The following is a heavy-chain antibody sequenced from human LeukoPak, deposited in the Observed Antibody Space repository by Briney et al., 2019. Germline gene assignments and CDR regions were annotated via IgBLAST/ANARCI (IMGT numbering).Heavy chain of an antibody. CDR3: ARTAPGYCSSTSCSNAFDI. Sequence: SETLSLTCTVSGGSISSGSYYWSWIRQPAGRGLGWIGRIYTSGSTNYNPSLKSRVTISVDTSKSQFSLKLSSVTAADTAVYYCARTAPGYCSSTSCSNAFDIWGQGTMVTVSS. V-gene: IGHV4-61*02. CDR2: IYTSGST. J-gene: IGHJ3*02. D-gene: IGHD2-2*01. CDR1: GGSISSGSYY.